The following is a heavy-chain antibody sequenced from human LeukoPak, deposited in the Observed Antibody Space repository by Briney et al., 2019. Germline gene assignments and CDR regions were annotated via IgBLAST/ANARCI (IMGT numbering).Heavy chain of an antibody. CDR2: INQDGSEK. Sequence: GGSLRLSCAASGFTFSTYWMSWVRQAPGKGLEWVANINQDGSEKYYVDSVKGRFTISRDNSKNSLYLQMTSLRAEDTAVYYCARGRIAAAGTFDYWGQGTLVTVSS. J-gene: IGHJ4*02. D-gene: IGHD6-13*01. V-gene: IGHV3-7*03. CDR1: GFTFSTYW. CDR3: ARGRIAAAGTFDY.